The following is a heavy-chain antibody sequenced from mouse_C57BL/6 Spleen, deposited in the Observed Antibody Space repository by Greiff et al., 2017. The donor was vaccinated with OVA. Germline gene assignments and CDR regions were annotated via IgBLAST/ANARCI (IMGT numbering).Heavy chain of an antibody. Sequence: EVKLEESGEGLVKPGGSLKLSCAASGFTFSSYAMSWVRQTPEKRLEWVAYISSGGDYIYYADTVKGRFTIPRDNARNTLYLQMSSMKSEDTAMYYCTREAARRYAMDYWGQGTSVTVSS. V-gene: IGHV5-9-1*02. J-gene: IGHJ4*01. CDR1: GFTFSSYA. CDR2: ISSGGDYI. CDR3: TREAARRYAMDY.